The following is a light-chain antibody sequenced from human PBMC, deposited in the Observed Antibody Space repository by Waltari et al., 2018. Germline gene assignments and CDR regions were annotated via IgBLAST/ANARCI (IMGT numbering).Light chain of an antibody. CDR1: QSGSSSY. Sequence: EIVLMQSPGTLFCSPGERATVSCRASQSGSSSYLAWYQQKPGKAPRLLIYGASSMATGIPARFSGSGSGTDFTLTISRLEPEDFAAYYCQQYGSSSLFTFGPGTKVDIK. CDR3: QQYGSSSLFT. CDR2: GAS. J-gene: IGKJ3*01. V-gene: IGKV3-20*01.